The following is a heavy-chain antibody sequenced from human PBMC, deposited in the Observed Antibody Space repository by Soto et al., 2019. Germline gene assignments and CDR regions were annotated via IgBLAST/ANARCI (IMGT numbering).Heavy chain of an antibody. Sequence: VSVKVSCKASGYTFTSYGISWVRQAPGQGLEWMGWISAYNGNTNYAQKLQGRVTMTTDTSTSTAYMELRSLRSDDTAVYYCARTVTIAAAGIYYYYYGMDVWGQGTTVTVSS. D-gene: IGHD6-13*01. CDR3: ARTVTIAAAGIYYYYYGMDV. CDR1: GYTFTSYG. V-gene: IGHV1-18*04. J-gene: IGHJ6*02. CDR2: ISAYNGNT.